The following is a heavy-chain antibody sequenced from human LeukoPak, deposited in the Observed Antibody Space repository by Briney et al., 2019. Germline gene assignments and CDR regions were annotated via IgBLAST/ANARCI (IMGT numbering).Heavy chain of an antibody. J-gene: IGHJ5*02. V-gene: IGHV3-23*01. CDR2: ISGSGGST. Sequence: GGSLRLSCAASGFTFSSYAMSWVRQAPGKGLEWVSAISGSGGSTYYADSVKGRFTISRDNSKNTLYLQMNSLRAEDTAVYYCAKSMLYYDFWNGYLGWFDPWGQGTLVTVSS. CDR3: AKSMLYYDFWNGYLGWFDP. D-gene: IGHD3-3*01. CDR1: GFTFSSYA.